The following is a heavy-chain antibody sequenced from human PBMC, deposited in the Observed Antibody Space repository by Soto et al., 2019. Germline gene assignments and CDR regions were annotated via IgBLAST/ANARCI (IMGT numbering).Heavy chain of an antibody. D-gene: IGHD2-2*01. CDR3: ARRDVVLNWFDP. Sequence: SETLRLTWTVSAGNISSYYCSWIRQPPGKGLAWIGYIYYSGSTNYNPSLKSRVTISVDTSKNQFSLKLSSVTAADTAVYYCARRDVVLNWFDPWGQGTLVTVSS. CDR1: AGNISSYY. J-gene: IGHJ5*02. V-gene: IGHV4-59*01. CDR2: IYYSGST.